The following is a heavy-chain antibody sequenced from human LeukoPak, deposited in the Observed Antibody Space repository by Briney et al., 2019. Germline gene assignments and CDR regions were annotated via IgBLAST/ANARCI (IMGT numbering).Heavy chain of an antibody. V-gene: IGHV4-4*09. CDR2: IFPSGSA. CDR3: ARRNHYFYYMDV. CDR1: GGSISSYY. Sequence: SETLSLTCTVSGGSISSYYWSWIRQSPVRGLEWLGYIFPSGSAFYNPSFESRVTISLDTSENQFSLRLRSVTAADTAVYYCARRNHYFYYMDVWGKGTTVTVSS. J-gene: IGHJ6*03.